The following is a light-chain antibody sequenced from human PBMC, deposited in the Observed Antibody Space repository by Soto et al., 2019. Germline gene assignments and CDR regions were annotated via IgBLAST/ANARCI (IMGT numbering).Light chain of an antibody. CDR2: TAS. CDR3: QQYNSHWT. Sequence: DIQMTRSPSTMSASVGDRVTITCRASQSISSWLAWYQRKPGKAPQLLIYTASSLESGVQSSLRGSGSGTEFTLTIRSLPPDDFATYYCQQYNSHWTCGQGTKVDI. CDR1: QSISSW. J-gene: IGKJ1*01. V-gene: IGKV1-5*03.